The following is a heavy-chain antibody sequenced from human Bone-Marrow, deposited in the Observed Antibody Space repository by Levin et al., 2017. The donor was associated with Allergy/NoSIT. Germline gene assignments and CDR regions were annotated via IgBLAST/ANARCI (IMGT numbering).Heavy chain of an antibody. D-gene: IGHD6-19*01. V-gene: IGHV3-33*01. CDR3: ARDTVSQWLNIGTFDN. J-gene: IGHJ3*02. Sequence: GGSLRLSCAASGFTFSSYGRHWVRQAPGKGLEWVAVIWYDGAHQNFADSVKGRFTISRDSSENTLYLQMNSLRAEDAAVYYCARDTVSQWLNIGTFDNWGRGTMVTVSS. CDR2: IWYDGAHQ. CDR1: GFTFSSYG.